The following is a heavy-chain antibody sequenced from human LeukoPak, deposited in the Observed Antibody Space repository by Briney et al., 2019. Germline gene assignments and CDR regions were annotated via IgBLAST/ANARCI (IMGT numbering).Heavy chain of an antibody. CDR2: ISYDGSNK. D-gene: IGHD6-13*01. CDR3: ARANLFGVYSSSIHDYFQH. J-gene: IGHJ1*01. Sequence: GGSLRLSCAASGFTFSSYAMHWVRQAPGKGLEWVAVISYDGSNKYYADSVKGRFTISRDNSKNTLYLQMNSLRAEDTAVYYCARANLFGVYSSSIHDYFQHWGQGTLVTVSS. CDR1: GFTFSSYA. V-gene: IGHV3-30-3*01.